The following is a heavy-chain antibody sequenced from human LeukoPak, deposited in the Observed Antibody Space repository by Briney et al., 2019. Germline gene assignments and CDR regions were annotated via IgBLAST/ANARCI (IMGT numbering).Heavy chain of an antibody. CDR1: GYTFTGYY. CDR3: ARDPPLYPVVGRPRNWFDP. J-gene: IGHJ5*02. V-gene: IGHV1-2*02. CDR2: INPNSGGT. D-gene: IGHD2-15*01. Sequence: GASVKVSCKASGYTFTGYYMHWVRQAPGQGLECRGWINPNSGGTNYAQKFQGRVTMTRDTSISTAYMELSRLRSDDTAVYYCARDPPLYPVVGRPRNWFDPWGQGTLVTVSS.